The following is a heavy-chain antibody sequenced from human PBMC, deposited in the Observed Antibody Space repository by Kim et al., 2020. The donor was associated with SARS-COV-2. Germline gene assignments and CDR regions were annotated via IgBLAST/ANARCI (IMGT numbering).Heavy chain of an antibody. CDR3: APFSSKDY. CDR2: IYSGGST. D-gene: IGHD2-2*01. Sequence: GGSLRLSCAASGFTVSNNYMSWVRQPPGKGLEWVSLIYSGGSTYYAASVQGRFTISRDNSKNMLYLQMNSLRAEDTAVYYCAPFSSKDYWGQGILVTVSS. J-gene: IGHJ4*02. V-gene: IGHV3-66*01. CDR1: GFTVSNNY.